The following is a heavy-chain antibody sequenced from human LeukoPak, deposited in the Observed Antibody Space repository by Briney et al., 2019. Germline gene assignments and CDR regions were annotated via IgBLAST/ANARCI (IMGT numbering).Heavy chain of an antibody. Sequence: GGSLRLSCAAPGFSASDYYMSCVRQAPGKGLECVSSISGSGSFAYYADSVKGRFTISRDNSKNTLYLQMNSLRAEDTAVYFCSKDSPLYDILTPFDYWGQGTLVTVSS. D-gene: IGHD3-9*01. J-gene: IGHJ4*02. CDR3: SKDSPLYDILTPFDY. CDR1: GFSASDYY. V-gene: IGHV3-23*01. CDR2: ISGSGSFA.